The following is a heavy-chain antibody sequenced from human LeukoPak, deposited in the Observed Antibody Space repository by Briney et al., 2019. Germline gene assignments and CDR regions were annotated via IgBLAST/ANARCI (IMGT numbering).Heavy chain of an antibody. V-gene: IGHV3-7*01. CDR1: GFTFSSYW. Sequence: GGSLRLSCAASGFTFSSYWMSWVRQAPGKGLEWVANIKQDGSEKYYVDSVKGRFTISRDNAKNSLYLQMNSLRVEDTAVYYCARYYGSGSPYREYYFDYWGQGTLVTVSS. CDR3: ARYYGSGSPYREYYFDY. CDR2: IKQDGSEK. D-gene: IGHD3-10*01. J-gene: IGHJ4*02.